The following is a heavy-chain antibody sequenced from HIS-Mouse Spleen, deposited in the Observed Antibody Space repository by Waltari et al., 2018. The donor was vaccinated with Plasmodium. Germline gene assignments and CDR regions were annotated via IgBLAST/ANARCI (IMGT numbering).Heavy chain of an antibody. CDR2: FDTSGDT. CDR3: ARAIVGTTYYFDY. V-gene: IGHV3-13*01. J-gene: IGHJ4*02. D-gene: IGHD1-7*01. CDR1: GFTFSSYD. Sequence: EVQLVESGGGLVQPGGSLRLSCAASGFTFSSYDMHWVRQAKGKGSLWVSAFDTSGDTFYPGSVKGRFTISRENAKNSLYLQMNSLRAGDTAVYYCARAIVGTTYYFDYWGQGTLVTVSS.